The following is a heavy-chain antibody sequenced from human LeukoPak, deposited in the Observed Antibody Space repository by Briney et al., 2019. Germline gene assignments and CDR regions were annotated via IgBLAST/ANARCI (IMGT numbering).Heavy chain of an antibody. D-gene: IGHD6-13*01. J-gene: IGHJ4*02. CDR2: ISGSGGST. CDR3: AKVPSNWYFEGFDY. V-gene: IGHV3-23*01. Sequence: GGSLRLSCAASGCTFSNYAMSWVRQAPGKGLGWVSAISGSGGSTYYADSVKGRFTISRDNSKNTLYLQMNSLRAEDTAVYYCAKVPSNWYFEGFDYWGQGTLVTVSS. CDR1: GCTFSNYA.